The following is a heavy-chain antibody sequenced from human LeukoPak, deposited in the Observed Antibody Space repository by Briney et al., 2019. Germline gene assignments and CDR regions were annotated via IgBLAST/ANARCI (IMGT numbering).Heavy chain of an antibody. CDR1: GGSISSYY. D-gene: IGHD2-2*01. Sequence: PSETLSLTCTVSGGSISSYYWSWIRQPPGKGLEWIGYIYYSGSTNYNPSLKSRFTISVDTSKNQFSLKLSSVTAADTAVYYCARGAYCSSTSCYVDWFDPWGQGTLVTVSS. CDR3: ARGAYCSSTSCYVDWFDP. J-gene: IGHJ5*02. CDR2: IYYSGST. V-gene: IGHV4-59*01.